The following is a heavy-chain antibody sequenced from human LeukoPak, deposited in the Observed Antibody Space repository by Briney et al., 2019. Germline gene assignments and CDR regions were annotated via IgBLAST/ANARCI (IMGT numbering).Heavy chain of an antibody. J-gene: IGHJ4*02. CDR3: ARGIVATIWRGFDY. CDR2: LSGSGGST. V-gene: IGHV3-23*01. CDR1: GFTFSSYA. D-gene: IGHD5-12*01. Sequence: PGGSLRLSCAASGFTFSSYAMSWVRQAPGKGLEWVSALSGSGGSTYYADSVKGRFTISRDNSKNTLYLQMNSLRAEDTAVYYCARGIVATIWRGFDYWGQGTLVTVSS.